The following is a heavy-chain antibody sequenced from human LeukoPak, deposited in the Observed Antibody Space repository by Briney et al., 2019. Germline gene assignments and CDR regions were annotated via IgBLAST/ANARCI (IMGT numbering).Heavy chain of an antibody. CDR1: GFTFSSYE. D-gene: IGHD2/OR15-2a*01. CDR2: ISSSGTTK. CDR3: ARSNRDAFDM. J-gene: IGHJ3*02. V-gene: IGHV3-48*03. Sequence: GGSLRLSCAASGFTFSSYEMNWVRQGPGKGLEWVSYISSSGTTKYYADSVKGRFTLSRDKDKKSLSLQMNSLRAEDTAIYYCARSNRDAFDMWGQGTVVTVSS.